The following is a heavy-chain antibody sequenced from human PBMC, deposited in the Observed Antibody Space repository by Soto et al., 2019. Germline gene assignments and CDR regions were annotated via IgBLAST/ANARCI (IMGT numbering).Heavy chain of an antibody. Sequence: EVQLLESGGGLVQPGGSLRLSCAASGFTFSSYAMSWVRQAPGKGLEWVSAISGSGGSTYYADSVKGRFTISRDNSKNTLYLQMNSLRAEDTAVYYCAKNYEITIFGVAPSYGMDVWGQGTTATVSS. CDR2: ISGSGGST. CDR1: GFTFSSYA. D-gene: IGHD3-3*01. J-gene: IGHJ6*02. V-gene: IGHV3-23*01. CDR3: AKNYEITIFGVAPSYGMDV.